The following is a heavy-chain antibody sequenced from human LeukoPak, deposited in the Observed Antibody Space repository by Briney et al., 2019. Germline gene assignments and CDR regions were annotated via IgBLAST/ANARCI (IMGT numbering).Heavy chain of an antibody. Sequence: GGSLRLSCAASGFTFDDYAMHWVRQAPGKGLEWVSGISWNSGSIGYADSVKGRFTISRDNAKNSLYLQMNSLRADDTAVYYCARDRSAPSDFDYWGQGTLVTVSS. V-gene: IGHV3-9*01. D-gene: IGHD1-26*01. CDR1: GFTFDDYA. CDR3: ARDRSAPSDFDY. CDR2: ISWNSGSI. J-gene: IGHJ4*02.